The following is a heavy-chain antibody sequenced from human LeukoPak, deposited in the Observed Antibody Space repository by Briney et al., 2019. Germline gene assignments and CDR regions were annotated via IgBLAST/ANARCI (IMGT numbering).Heavy chain of an antibody. CDR1: GYTFTSYY. Sequence: ASVKVSCKASGYTFTSYYMHWVRQAPGQGLEWMGIINPSGGTTSSAQKFQGRVTMTRDMSTGTVYMELSSLRSEDTAVYYCARDQYSSGWYYFDYWGQGTLVTVSS. J-gene: IGHJ4*02. CDR2: INPSGGTT. D-gene: IGHD6-19*01. CDR3: ARDQYSSGWYYFDY. V-gene: IGHV1-46*01.